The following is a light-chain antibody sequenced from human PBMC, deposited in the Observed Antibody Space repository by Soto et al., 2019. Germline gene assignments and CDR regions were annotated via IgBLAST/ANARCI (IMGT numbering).Light chain of an antibody. Sequence: QYVLTQPASVSGSPLQSVTISCTGTSSYVGGYNYVSWYQQHPGKAPKLMIYDVSNRSSGVSNRFSGSKSGNTASLTISGLQAEDEADYYCSSYTSSSTDYVFGTGT. CDR2: DVS. V-gene: IGLV2-14*01. CDR1: SSYVGGYNY. CDR3: SSYTSSSTDYV. J-gene: IGLJ1*01.